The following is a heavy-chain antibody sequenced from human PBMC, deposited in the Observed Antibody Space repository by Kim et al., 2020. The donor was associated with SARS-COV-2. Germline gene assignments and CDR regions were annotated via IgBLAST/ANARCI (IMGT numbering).Heavy chain of an antibody. J-gene: IGHJ2*01. V-gene: IGHV4-39*01. D-gene: IGHD2-8*01. Sequence: SETLSLTCTVSGGSISSSSYYWGWIRQPPGKGLEWIGSIYYSGSTYYNPSLKSRVTISVDTSKNQFSLKLSSVTAADTAVYYCARRMRISKRYFDLWGRGTLVTVSS. CDR2: IYYSGST. CDR1: GGSISSSSYY. CDR3: ARRMRISKRYFDL.